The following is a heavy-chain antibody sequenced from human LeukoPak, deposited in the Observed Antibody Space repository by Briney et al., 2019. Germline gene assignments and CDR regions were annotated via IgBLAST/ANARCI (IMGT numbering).Heavy chain of an antibody. CDR3: ARLGGGTYLSWFDP. CDR1: GDYISSRTYY. D-gene: IGHD1-26*01. CDR2: LYYSGSGST. J-gene: IGHJ5*02. V-gene: IGHV4-39*01. Sequence: SETLSLICTVSGDYISSRTYYWGWIRQPPGKGVEWIERLYYSGSGSTYYNPSLRSRVTISVDTSKNQSSLKLTSVTAADTAVYYCARLGGGTYLSWFDPWGQGTLVTVSS.